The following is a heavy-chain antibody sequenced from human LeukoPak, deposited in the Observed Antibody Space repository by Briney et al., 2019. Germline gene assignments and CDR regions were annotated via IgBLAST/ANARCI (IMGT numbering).Heavy chain of an antibody. V-gene: IGHV3-11*01. D-gene: IGHD6-13*01. J-gene: IGHJ4*02. CDR1: GFTFSSYW. CDR2: ISSGSTI. CDR3: ARDLMGIAYRGAFYY. Sequence: GGSLRLSCAASGFTFSSYWMSWIRQAPGKGLEWVSYISSGSTIYYADSVKGRFTISRDNAKNSLYLQMNSLRAEDTAVYYCARDLMGIAYRGAFYYWGQGTLVTVSS.